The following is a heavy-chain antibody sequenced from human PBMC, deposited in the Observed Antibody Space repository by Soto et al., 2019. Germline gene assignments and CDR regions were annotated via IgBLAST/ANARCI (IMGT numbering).Heavy chain of an antibody. D-gene: IGHD3-22*01. CDR2: LNPDSGEA. CDR3: ARGGYYDSGIYKGDLDV. J-gene: IGHJ3*01. V-gene: IGHV1-2*02. CDR1: GYTLTGYY. Sequence: QAQLFQSGAEVKKPGTSLRVSCKASGYTLTGYYLHWVRQAPGQGLEWMGWLNPDSGEAIYAPRFEGRVNMTRDTTISTAYMDVKRLGSDDTAVYYCARGGYYDSGIYKGDLDVWGQGTLVTVSS.